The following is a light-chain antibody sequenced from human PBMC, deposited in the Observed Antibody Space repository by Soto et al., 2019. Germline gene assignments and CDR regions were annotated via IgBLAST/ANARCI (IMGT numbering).Light chain of an antibody. CDR2: GAS. V-gene: IGKV3-15*01. CDR1: QSVSSN. J-gene: IGKJ4*01. Sequence: EIVMTQSQATLSVSPGERVTLSCRARQSVSSNLAWYQQKPGQAPRLLIYGASTRATGIPARFSGSGSGTEFTLTISSLQSEDFAVYYCQQYNNWPLTFGGGTKVEIK. CDR3: QQYNNWPLT.